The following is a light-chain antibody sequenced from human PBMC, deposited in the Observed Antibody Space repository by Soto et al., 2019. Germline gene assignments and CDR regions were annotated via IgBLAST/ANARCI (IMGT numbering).Light chain of an antibody. CDR3: HQYADSPQT. CDR2: GAS. J-gene: IGKJ2*01. Sequence: DIVLTQSPGTLSLSPGERATLSCRASETIVSSLLAWYQQKPGQAPRLLIYGASSRATGVPDRVSGSGSGTDFTLTISRLEPEDSAVYYCHQYADSPQTFGQGTKLEI. V-gene: IGKV3-20*01. CDR1: ETIVSSL.